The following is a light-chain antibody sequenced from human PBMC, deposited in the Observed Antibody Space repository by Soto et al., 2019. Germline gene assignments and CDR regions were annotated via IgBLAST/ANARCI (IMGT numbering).Light chain of an antibody. CDR2: NVN. Sequence: QSVLIQPPSVSGSPGQSVTISCTGTSSDVGSYDYVSWYQQHPGTVPKPMIYNVNTRPSGVPDRFSGSKSGNTASLTVSGLQAEDEADYYCSSFAGSNNFPYVFGTGTKVTVL. CDR1: SSDVGSYDY. V-gene: IGLV2-8*01. CDR3: SSFAGSNNFPYV. J-gene: IGLJ1*01.